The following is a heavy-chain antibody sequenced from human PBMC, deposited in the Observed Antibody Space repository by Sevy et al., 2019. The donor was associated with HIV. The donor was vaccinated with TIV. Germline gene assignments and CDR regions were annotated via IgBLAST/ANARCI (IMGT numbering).Heavy chain of an antibody. CDR2: ISYDGSNK. D-gene: IGHD3-16*01. V-gene: IGHV3-30*18. CDR3: AKDRGLDYYGMDV. CDR1: GFTFRSYG. Sequence: GGSLRLSCAGSGFTFRSYGIHWVRQSPGKGLEWVAVISYDGSNKYYADSVKGRFTISRDNSKNTLYLQMNSLRAEDTAVYYCAKDRGLDYYGMDVWGQGTTVTVSS. J-gene: IGHJ6*02.